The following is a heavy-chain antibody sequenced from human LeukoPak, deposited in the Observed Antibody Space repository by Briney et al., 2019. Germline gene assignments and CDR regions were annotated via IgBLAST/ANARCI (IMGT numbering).Heavy chain of an antibody. CDR3: ARGLRWCDY. CDR1: GFTFSSYW. CDR2: IKNDGSEK. J-gene: IGHJ4*02. V-gene: IGHV3-7*01. Sequence: PGGSLRLSCAASGFTFSSYWMRWVRQPPGNGLEWVANIKNDGSEKEYVDSVKVRFTISRDNAKNSLYLQMNSLRAEDTAVYYCARGLRWCDYWGQGTLVTVSS. D-gene: IGHD4-23*01.